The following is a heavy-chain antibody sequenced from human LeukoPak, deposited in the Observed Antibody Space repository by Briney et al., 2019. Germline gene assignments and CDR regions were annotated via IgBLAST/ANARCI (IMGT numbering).Heavy chain of an antibody. Sequence: PWGSLRLSCAASGFTFNTFNMNWVRQAPGKGLEWVSSITSGGDYYADSVKGRFTTSRDNAKNSLSLQLNSLRVEDTAVYYCARGHYDVLAASYKWTPDYWGQGTLVTVSS. CDR2: ITSGGD. V-gene: IGHV3-21*01. CDR3: ARGHYDVLAASYKWTPDY. J-gene: IGHJ4*02. CDR1: GFTFNTFN. D-gene: IGHD3-9*01.